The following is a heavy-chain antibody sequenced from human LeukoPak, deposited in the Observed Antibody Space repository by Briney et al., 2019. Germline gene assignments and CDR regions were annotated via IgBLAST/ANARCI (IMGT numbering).Heavy chain of an antibody. D-gene: IGHD1-26*01. CDR3: ASPEGTVGTNWFDP. CDR1: GGSFSGYY. Sequence: SETLSLTCAVYGGSFSGYYWSWIRQPPGKGLEWIGEINHSGSTNYNPSLKSRVTISVDTSKNQFSLKLSSVTAADTAVYYCASPEGTVGTNWFDPWGQGTLVTVSS. J-gene: IGHJ5*02. V-gene: IGHV4-34*01. CDR2: INHSGST.